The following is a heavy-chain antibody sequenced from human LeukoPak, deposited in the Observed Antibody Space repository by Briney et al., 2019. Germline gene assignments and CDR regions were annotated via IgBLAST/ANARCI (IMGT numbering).Heavy chain of an antibody. Sequence: GTSVKVSCKASGFTFTSSAMQWVRQARVQRLEWIGWIVVGSGNTNYAQKFQERVTITRDMSTSTAYMELSSLRSEDTAVYYCAADPYYYDRTGAFDIWGQGTMVTVSS. V-gene: IGHV1-58*02. CDR1: GFTFTSSA. CDR3: AADPYYYDRTGAFDI. CDR2: IVVGSGNT. D-gene: IGHD3-22*01. J-gene: IGHJ3*02.